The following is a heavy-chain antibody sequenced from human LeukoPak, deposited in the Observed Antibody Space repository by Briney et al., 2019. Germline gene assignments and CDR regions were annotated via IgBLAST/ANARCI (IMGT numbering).Heavy chain of an antibody. J-gene: IGHJ4*02. CDR2: IYYSGST. CDR1: GGSISSYY. V-gene: IGHV4-59*01. CDR3: ARRQRYCSGGSCTYYFDY. D-gene: IGHD2-15*01. Sequence: SETLSLTCTVSGGSISSYYWSWIRQPPGRGLEWIGYIYYSGSTNYNPSLKSRVTISVDTSKNQFSLKLSSVTAADTAVYYCARRQRYCSGGSCTYYFDYWGQGALVTVSS.